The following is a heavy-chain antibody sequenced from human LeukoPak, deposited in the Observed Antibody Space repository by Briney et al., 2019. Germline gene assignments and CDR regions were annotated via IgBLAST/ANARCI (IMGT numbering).Heavy chain of an antibody. V-gene: IGHV1-8*01. D-gene: IGHD2-2*01. CDR3: ARAPYIVVVPADNWFGP. CDR2: MNPNSGNT. CDR1: GYTFTSYD. J-gene: IGHJ5*02. Sequence: ASVKVSCKASGYTFTSYDINWVRQATGQGLEWMGWMNPNSGNTGYAQKLQGRVTMTTDTSTSTAYMELRSLRSDDTAVYYCARAPYIVVVPADNWFGPWGQGTLVTVSS.